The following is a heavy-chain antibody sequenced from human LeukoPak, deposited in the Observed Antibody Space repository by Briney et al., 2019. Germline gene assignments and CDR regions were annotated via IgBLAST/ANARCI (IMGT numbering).Heavy chain of an antibody. CDR2: INHSGST. V-gene: IGHV4-38-2*02. CDR3: ARRGSIFEDSEWRTAFDI. CDR1: DYSISSGYGYY. J-gene: IGHJ3*02. Sequence: SETLSLTCTVSDYSISSGYGYYWGWIRQPPGKGLEWIGEINHSGSTNYNPSLKSRVTISVDTSKNQFSLNLSSVTAADTAFYYCARRGSIFEDSEWRTAFDIWGQGTMVIVSS. D-gene: IGHD3-9*01.